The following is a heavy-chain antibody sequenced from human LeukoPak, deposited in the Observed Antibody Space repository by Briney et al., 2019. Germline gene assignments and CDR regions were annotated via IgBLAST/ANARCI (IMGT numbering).Heavy chain of an antibody. CDR2: ISSDGRDK. D-gene: IGHD6-25*01. J-gene: IGHJ4*02. Sequence: GGSLRLSCAASGFTFSSYAIHWVRQAPGKGLEWVAVISSDGRDKHHAESVKGRFTISRDNAKNTLYLQTNSLRAEDTAVYYCARDLRRIAAYYFDYWGQGTLVTVSS. CDR1: GFTFSSYA. V-gene: IGHV3-30*03. CDR3: ARDLRRIAAYYFDY.